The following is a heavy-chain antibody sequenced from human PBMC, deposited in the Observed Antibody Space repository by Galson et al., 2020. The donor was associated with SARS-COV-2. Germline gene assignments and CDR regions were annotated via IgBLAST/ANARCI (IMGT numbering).Heavy chain of an antibody. CDR2: YNTGST. CDR3: ARDATSSGWYNWFDP. V-gene: IGHV4-39*07. D-gene: IGHD6-19*01. Sequence: YNTGSTHYSPSLQSRVTISVDTSKNQFSLILSSVTAADTAMYYCARDATSSGWYNWFDPWGQGALVTVSS. J-gene: IGHJ5*02.